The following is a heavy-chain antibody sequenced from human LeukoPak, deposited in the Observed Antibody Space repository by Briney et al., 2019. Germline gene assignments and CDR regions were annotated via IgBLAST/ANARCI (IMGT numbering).Heavy chain of an antibody. D-gene: IGHD1-26*01. CDR2: ISTSSYYI. Sequence: PGGSLRLSCVASGFTLRSYSMHWVRQAPGKGLEWVSYISTSSYYIYYADSVKGRFTISRGDAKNSLYLQMNSLRAEDTALYYCARDASGSSTGLIDSWGQGTLVTVSS. V-gene: IGHV3-21*01. CDR1: GFTLRSYS. CDR3: ARDASGSSTGLIDS. J-gene: IGHJ4*02.